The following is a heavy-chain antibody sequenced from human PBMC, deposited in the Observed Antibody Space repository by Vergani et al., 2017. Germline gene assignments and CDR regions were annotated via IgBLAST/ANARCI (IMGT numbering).Heavy chain of an antibody. CDR1: GFTFSSYA. J-gene: IGHJ4*02. V-gene: IGHV3-23*01. D-gene: IGHD1-26*01. Sequence: EVQLLESGGGLVQPGGSLRLSCAASGFTFSSYAMSWVRQAPGKGLEWVSAISGSGGSTYYADSVKGRFTISRDNSKNTLYLIMNSLRAEDTAVYYCAREGLDGGSYYAPFDYWGQGTLVTVSS. CDR3: AREGLDGGSYYAPFDY. CDR2: ISGSGGST.